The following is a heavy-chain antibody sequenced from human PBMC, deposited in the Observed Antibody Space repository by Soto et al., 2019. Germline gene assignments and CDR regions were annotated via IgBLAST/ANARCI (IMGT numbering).Heavy chain of an antibody. D-gene: IGHD6-13*01. CDR1: GYSFSTYW. CDR2: IYPGDSDT. CDR3: ASLGSSWSHYFDY. V-gene: IGHV5-51*01. J-gene: IGHJ4*02. Sequence: GESLKISCKGSGYSFSTYWIGWVRQMPGKGLEWMGIIYPGDSDTRYSPSFQGQVTISADKSISTAYLQWSSLNASDTAMYYCASLGSSWSHYFDYWGQGTLVPVSS.